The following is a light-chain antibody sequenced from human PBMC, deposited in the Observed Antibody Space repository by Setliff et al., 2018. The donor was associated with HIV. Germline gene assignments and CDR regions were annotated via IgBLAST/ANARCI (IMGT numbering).Light chain of an antibody. Sequence: SYELAQPPSVSVAPGKTARITCGGNNIGSKSVHWYQQKPGQAPVLVVYDNSDRPSGIPERFSGPKSGNTATLTISRVEAGDEADYYCQVWDSSSDQPVFGTGTKVTVL. V-gene: IGLV3-21*03. CDR1: NIGSKS. CDR3: QVWDSSSDQPV. CDR2: DNS. J-gene: IGLJ1*01.